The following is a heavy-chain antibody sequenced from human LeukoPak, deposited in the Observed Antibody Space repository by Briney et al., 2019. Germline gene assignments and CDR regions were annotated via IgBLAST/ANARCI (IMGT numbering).Heavy chain of an antibody. D-gene: IGHD6-6*01. CDR3: ANLVRDSFFDY. CDR1: AGSISSSSDY. J-gene: IGHJ4*02. CDR2: IYDSRST. V-gene: IGHV4-39*01. Sequence: PSETLSHSCTISAGSISSSSDYWGSIRQPPGNGIEWIGRIYDSRSTSYTPSPTCRVTISVDTSKNQFSLKVRTVTPVDTAVYSCANLVRDSFFDYWGQGTLVTVSS.